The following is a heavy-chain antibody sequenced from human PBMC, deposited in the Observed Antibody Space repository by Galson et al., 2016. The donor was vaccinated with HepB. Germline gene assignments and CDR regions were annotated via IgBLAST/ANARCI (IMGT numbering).Heavy chain of an antibody. CDR1: GYTFTSYS. D-gene: IGHD3-16*01. CDR2: INLSGGST. CDR3: ARGEYNWFDS. J-gene: IGHJ5*01. Sequence: SVKVSCKASGYTFTSYSMHWMRQAPGQGPEYMGIINLSGGSTSYAQKFQGRITMTRDTSTSTVYMELSSLRSEDTAVYYCARGEYNWFDSWGQGTLVTVSS. V-gene: IGHV1-46*01.